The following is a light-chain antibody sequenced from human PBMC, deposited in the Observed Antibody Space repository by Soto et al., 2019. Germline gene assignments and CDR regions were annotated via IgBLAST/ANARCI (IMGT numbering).Light chain of an antibody. J-gene: IGKJ2*01. V-gene: IGKV4-1*01. CDR2: WAS. CDR1: QSVLYSSNNKNY. Sequence: DIVMTQSPDSLAVSLGERATINCKSSQSVLYSSNNKNYLAWYQQRPGQPPKLLIYWASTRESGVPDRFSGSGSATDFTLTITSLPAEDVAVYYCQHYESTPPTVGQGTKLEIK. CDR3: QHYESTPPT.